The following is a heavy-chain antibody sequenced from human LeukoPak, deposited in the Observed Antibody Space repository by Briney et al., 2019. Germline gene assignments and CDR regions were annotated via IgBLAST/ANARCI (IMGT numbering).Heavy chain of an antibody. V-gene: IGHV3-74*01. CDR3: AKDQGGYCSSTSCPSRWFDP. CDR2: INSDGINT. CDR1: GFTFSNYW. J-gene: IGHJ5*02. D-gene: IGHD2-2*01. Sequence: GGSLRLSCAASGFTFSNYWMHWVRQAPGKGLVWVSRINSDGINTSYADSVKGRFTISRDNSKNTLYLQMNSLRAEDTAVYYCAKDQGGYCSSTSCPSRWFDPWGQGTLVTVSS.